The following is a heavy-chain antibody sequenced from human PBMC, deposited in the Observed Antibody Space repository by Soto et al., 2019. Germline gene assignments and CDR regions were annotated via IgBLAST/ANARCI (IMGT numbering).Heavy chain of an antibody. Sequence: EVQLLESGGGLVQPGGSLRLSCAASGFIFTNYAMSWVRQAPGEGLEWVSAITRDGTIYYTESVKGRFTISRDNSKNPVYLQMNSLRAEDTAVYYCVKESYEGAYGDFWVQGTLVTVSS. J-gene: IGHJ4*02. CDR1: GFIFTNYA. V-gene: IGHV3-23*01. D-gene: IGHD3-22*01. CDR2: ITRDGTI. CDR3: VKESYEGAYGDF.